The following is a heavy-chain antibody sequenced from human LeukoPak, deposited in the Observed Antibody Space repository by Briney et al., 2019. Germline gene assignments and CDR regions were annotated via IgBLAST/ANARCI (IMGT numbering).Heavy chain of an antibody. V-gene: IGHV3-74*01. D-gene: IGHD3-16*01. CDR3: AVHNVLVGN. CDR1: GFTFSSHW. J-gene: IGHJ4*02. Sequence: PGGSLRLSCAASGFTFSSHWMHWVRQAPGKGLVWVSRINSGGSATNYADSVRGRFTISRDNARNTLYLQMNSVREEDTAVYYCAVHNVLVGNWGQGTLVTVSS. CDR2: INSGGSAT.